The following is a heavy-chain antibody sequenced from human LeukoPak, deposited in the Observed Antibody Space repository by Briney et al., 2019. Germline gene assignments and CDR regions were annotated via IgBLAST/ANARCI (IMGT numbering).Heavy chain of an antibody. CDR1: GGSISTYY. CDR3: ANNYGDYQDVFDI. CDR2: IYYSGST. J-gene: IGHJ3*02. D-gene: IGHD4-17*01. V-gene: IGHV4-59*08. Sequence: PSETLSLTCTVSGGSISTYYWSWIRQPPGKGLEWIGYIYYSGSTNYNPPLKSRVTISEDTSKNQFSLKLTSVTAADTAVYYCANNYGDYQDVFDIWGQGTMVTVSS.